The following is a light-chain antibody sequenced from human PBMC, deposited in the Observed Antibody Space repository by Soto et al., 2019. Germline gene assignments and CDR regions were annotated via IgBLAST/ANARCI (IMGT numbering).Light chain of an antibody. V-gene: IGKV3-20*01. CDR3: QTYGDSLFT. J-gene: IGKJ3*01. CDR2: AAS. Sequence: EIVLTQSPGTLSLSPGERATLSCRASQRVSSSLLAWYQQKPGQAPRPLISAASSRATGIPDRFSGSGSGTDFTITISSLEPEDFSVYYCQTYGDSLFTFGPGTKV. CDR1: QRVSSSL.